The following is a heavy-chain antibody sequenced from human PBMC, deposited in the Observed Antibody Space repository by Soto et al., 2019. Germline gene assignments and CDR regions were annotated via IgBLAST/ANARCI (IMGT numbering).Heavy chain of an antibody. D-gene: IGHD3-3*01. J-gene: IGHJ5*02. V-gene: IGHV4-31*03. CDR1: GGSISSGGYY. Sequence: SETLSLTCTVSGGSISSGGYYWSWIRQHPGKGLEWIGYIYYSGSTYYNPSLKSRVTISVDTSKNQFSLKLSSVTAADTAVYFFESGITIFGVVIKLGWFDVWGQGTLVTVSS. CDR2: IYYSGST. CDR3: ESGITIFGVVIKLGWFDV.